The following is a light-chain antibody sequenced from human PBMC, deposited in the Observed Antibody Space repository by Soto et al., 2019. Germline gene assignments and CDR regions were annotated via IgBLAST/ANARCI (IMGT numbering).Light chain of an antibody. V-gene: IGKV1-33*01. J-gene: IGKJ4*01. CDR1: QDISNY. CDR3: QQYDNLP. Sequence: DIQMTQSPSSLSASVGDRVTITCQASQDISNYLNWYQQKPGKAPKLLIYDASNLETGVPSRFSGSGSGTDFTFTISSLQHEDIATYYCQQYDNLPFGGGTKVEIK. CDR2: DAS.